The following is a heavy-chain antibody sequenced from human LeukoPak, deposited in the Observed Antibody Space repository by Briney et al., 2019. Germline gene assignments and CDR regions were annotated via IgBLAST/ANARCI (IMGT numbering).Heavy chain of an antibody. D-gene: IGHD6-13*01. Sequence: ASVRVSCKASGYTFTIYGISWGRQAPGQGGEWMGWISAYNGNTNYAQKFQGRVTITTDESTSTAYMELSSLRSEDTAVYYCARVSRYSSRALYYYYYMDVWGKGTTVTVSS. CDR3: ARVSRYSSRALYYYYYMDV. CDR2: ISAYNGNT. V-gene: IGHV1-18*01. CDR1: GYTFTIYG. J-gene: IGHJ6*03.